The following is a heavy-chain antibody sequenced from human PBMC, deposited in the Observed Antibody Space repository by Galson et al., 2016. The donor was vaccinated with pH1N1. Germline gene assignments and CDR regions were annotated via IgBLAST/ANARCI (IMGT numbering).Heavy chain of an antibody. Sequence: CAISGDSVSSDSATWNWIRQSPSRGLEWLGRTYYRSKWYNDYAESVKSLIIISPDTSKNQLSLQLNSVTPADTAVYYCARGVIDYDFWSGYQDHAAFDIWGQGTTVTVSS. CDR3: ARGVIDYDFWSGYQDHAAFDI. D-gene: IGHD3-3*01. CDR2: TYYRSKWYN. J-gene: IGHJ3*02. V-gene: IGHV6-1*01. CDR1: GDSVSSDSAT.